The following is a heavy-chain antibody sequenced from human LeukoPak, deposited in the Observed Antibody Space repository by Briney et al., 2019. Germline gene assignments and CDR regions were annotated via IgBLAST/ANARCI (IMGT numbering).Heavy chain of an antibody. Sequence: GGSLRLSCAASGFTFSSYGMHWVRQAPGKGLEWVAFIRYDGSNKYYADSVKGRFTISRDNSKNTLYLQMNSLRAEDTAVYYCAKDLRGVKLVGHDYWGQGTLVTVSS. V-gene: IGHV3-30*02. CDR2: IRYDGSNK. CDR1: GFTFSSYG. J-gene: IGHJ4*02. D-gene: IGHD3-10*01. CDR3: AKDLRGVKLVGHDY.